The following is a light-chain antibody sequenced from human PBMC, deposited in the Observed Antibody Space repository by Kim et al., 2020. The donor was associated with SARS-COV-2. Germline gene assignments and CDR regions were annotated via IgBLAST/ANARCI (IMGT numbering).Light chain of an antibody. Sequence: DIQMTQSPSSLSASVGDRVSITCRASQSVNQFLNWYQQEPGKAPKLLIYAAATLQSGIPSRFSGSGSETEFTLTTSSLQAEDFATYYCQQTYSTPYTFGQGTKLEI. CDR2: AAA. J-gene: IGKJ2*01. V-gene: IGKV1-39*01. CDR1: QSVNQF. CDR3: QQTYSTPYT.